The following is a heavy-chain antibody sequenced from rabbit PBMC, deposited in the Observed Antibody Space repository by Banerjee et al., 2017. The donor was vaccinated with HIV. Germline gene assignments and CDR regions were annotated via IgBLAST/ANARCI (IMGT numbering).Heavy chain of an antibody. D-gene: IGHD4-1*01. Sequence: GLVTPGGNLTLTCTASGFDISSYHISWVRQAPGKGLEWIGIIYANSGSAAYASWVNGRFTISSDNAQNTVDLQMSSLTAADTATYFCARDLAGAIGWNFNLWGPGTLVTVS. CDR1: GFDISSYH. J-gene: IGHJ4*01. V-gene: IGHV1S43*01. CDR3: ARDLAGAIGWNFNL. CDR2: IYANSGSA.